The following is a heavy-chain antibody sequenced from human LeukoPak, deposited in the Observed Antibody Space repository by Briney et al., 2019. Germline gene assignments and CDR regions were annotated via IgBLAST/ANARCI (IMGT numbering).Heavy chain of an antibody. CDR2: ISWNSGSI. V-gene: IGHV3-9*01. CDR1: GFTLDDDA. J-gene: IGHJ4*02. D-gene: IGHD5-18*01. Sequence: SLRLSCAASGFTLDDDAMHGVRQAPGKGLEWVSGISWNSGSIGYAASVKGRFTISRDNARNSLYLQMNSLRAEDTALYDCAKDYVRGYSYGFFYWGQGTLVTVSS. CDR3: AKDYVRGYSYGFFY.